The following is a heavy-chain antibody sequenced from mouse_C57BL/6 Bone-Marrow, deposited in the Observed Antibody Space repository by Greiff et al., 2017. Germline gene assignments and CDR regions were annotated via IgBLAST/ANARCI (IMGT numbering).Heavy chain of an antibody. Sequence: EVMLVESGGGLVKPGGSLKLSCAASGFTFSSYAMSWVRQTPEKRLEWVATISDGGSYTYYPDNVKGRFTISRDNAKNNLYLQMSHLKSEDTAMYYCAIYGSSSFDYWGQGTTLTVSS. CDR3: AIYGSSSFDY. CDR2: ISDGGSYT. CDR1: GFTFSSYA. D-gene: IGHD1-1*01. J-gene: IGHJ2*01. V-gene: IGHV5-4*03.